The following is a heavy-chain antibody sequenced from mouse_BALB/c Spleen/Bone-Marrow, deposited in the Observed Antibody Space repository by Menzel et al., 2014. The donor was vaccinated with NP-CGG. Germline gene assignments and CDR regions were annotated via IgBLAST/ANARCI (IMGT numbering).Heavy chain of an antibody. CDR2: ISSGSSTI. J-gene: IGHJ2*01. D-gene: IGHD1-1*01. CDR1: GFTFSSFA. CDR3: ARSGSSSGYFDY. V-gene: IGHV5-17*02. Sequence: EVQLVESGGGLVRPGGSRKLSCAASGFTFSSFAMHWVRPAPEKGLEWVAYISSGSSTIYYADTVMGRFTISRDNPKNTLFLQMTSLRSEDTAMYYCARSGSSSGYFDYWGQGTTLTVSS.